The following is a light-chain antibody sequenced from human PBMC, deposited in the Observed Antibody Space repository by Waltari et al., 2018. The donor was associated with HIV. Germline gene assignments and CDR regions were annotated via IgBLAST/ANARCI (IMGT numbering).Light chain of an antibody. V-gene: IGLV3-10*01. Sequence: SYELTQPPSVSVSPGQTARITCSGDALPKKYAYWYRQKSGQAPVLVIYEDSKRPSGSPERFSGSSSGTMATWTINGAQVEDEADYYCYSTDSSANHWVFGGGTELTVL. J-gene: IGLJ3*02. CDR2: EDS. CDR3: YSTDSSANHWV. CDR1: ALPKKY.